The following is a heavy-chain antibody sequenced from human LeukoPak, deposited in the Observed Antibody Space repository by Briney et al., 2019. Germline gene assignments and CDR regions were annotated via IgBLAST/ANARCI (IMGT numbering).Heavy chain of an antibody. CDR1: GDSISNYY. CDR3: ARDRVNYYDSSPFDY. CDR2: MYNRGST. Sequence: PSETLSLTCTVSGDSISNYYWSWIRQSPGKELEWIGYMYNRGSTIYNPSLKSRVTMSVDTSKNQFSLKLSSVTAADTAVYYCARDRVNYYDSSPFDYWGQGSLVTVSS. V-gene: IGHV4-59*12. D-gene: IGHD3-22*01. J-gene: IGHJ4*02.